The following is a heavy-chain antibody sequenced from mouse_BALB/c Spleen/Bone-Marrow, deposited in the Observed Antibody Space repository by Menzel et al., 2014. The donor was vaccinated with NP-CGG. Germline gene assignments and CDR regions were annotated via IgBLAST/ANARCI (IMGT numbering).Heavy chain of an antibody. D-gene: IGHD2-3*01. CDR1: GFDFSRYW. V-gene: IGHV4-1*02. Sequence: EVQLQQSGGGLVQPGGSLKPSCAASGFDFSRYWMSWVRQAPGKGLEWIGEINPDSSTINYTPSLKDKFIISRDNAKKTLYLQMSKVRSEDTALYYCARLGYYGGFAYWGQGTLVTVSA. CDR3: ARLGYYGGFAY. J-gene: IGHJ3*01. CDR2: INPDSSTI.